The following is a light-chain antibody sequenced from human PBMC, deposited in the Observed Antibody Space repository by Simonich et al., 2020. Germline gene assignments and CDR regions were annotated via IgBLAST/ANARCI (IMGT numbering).Light chain of an antibody. CDR1: SSDVGGYNY. J-gene: IGLJ3*02. CDR3: SSYTSSSTWV. CDR2: DVS. Sequence: QSALTQPASVSGSPGQSITISCTETSSDVGGYNYVSWYQQHPDKAPKLTIYDVSKRPSGVSNRFSGSKSGNTASLTITGLQAEDEADYYCSSYTSSSTWVFGGGTKLTVL. V-gene: IGLV2-14*01.